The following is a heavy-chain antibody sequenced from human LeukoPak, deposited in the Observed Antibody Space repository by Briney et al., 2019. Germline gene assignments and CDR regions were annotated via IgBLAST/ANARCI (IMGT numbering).Heavy chain of an antibody. V-gene: IGHV5-51*01. CDR1: GYSFISYW. Sequence: GESLKISCKGSGYSFISYWIGWVRQMPGKGLEWMGIIYPGDSDTRYSPSFQGQVTISADKSISTAYLQWSSLKASDTAMYYCARQAYCGGDCYFADYWGQGTLVTVSS. CDR3: ARQAYCGGDCYFADY. CDR2: IYPGDSDT. J-gene: IGHJ4*02. D-gene: IGHD2-21*02.